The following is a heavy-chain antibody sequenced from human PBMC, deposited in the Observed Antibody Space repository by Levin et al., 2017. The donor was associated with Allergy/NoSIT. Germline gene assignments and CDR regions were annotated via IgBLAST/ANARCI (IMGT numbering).Heavy chain of an antibody. D-gene: IGHD6-19*01. CDR3: ARGRGDIAVAGTPHFDY. CDR1: GDSVSSNSAT. V-gene: IGHV6-1*01. CDR2: TYYRSKWYN. Sequence: SQTLSLTCAISGDSVSSNSATWNWIRQSPSRGLEWLGRTYYRSKWYNDYAVSVKSRITINPDTSKNQFSLQLNSVTPAHTAVYYCARGRGDIAVAGTPHFDYWGQGPLVTVSS. J-gene: IGHJ4*02.